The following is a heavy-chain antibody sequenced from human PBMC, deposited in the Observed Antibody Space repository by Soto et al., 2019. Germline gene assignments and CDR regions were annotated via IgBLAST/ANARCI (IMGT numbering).Heavy chain of an antibody. Sequence: GGSLRLSCAASGFTFSSYAMHWVLQAPGKGLEWVAVISYDGSNKYYADSVKGRFTISRDNSKNTLYLQMNSLRAEDTAVYYCARDGGEYYDSSGYYGGFDYWGQGTLVTVSS. V-gene: IGHV3-30-3*01. D-gene: IGHD3-22*01. CDR3: ARDGGEYYDSSGYYGGFDY. J-gene: IGHJ4*02. CDR2: ISYDGSNK. CDR1: GFTFSSYA.